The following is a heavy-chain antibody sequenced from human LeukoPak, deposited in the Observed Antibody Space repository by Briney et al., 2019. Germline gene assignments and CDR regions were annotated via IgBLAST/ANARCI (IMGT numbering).Heavy chain of an antibody. D-gene: IGHD3-22*01. V-gene: IGHV3-30-3*01. CDR1: GFTFSSYA. CDR2: ISYDGSNK. Sequence: GRSLRLSCAASGFTFSSYAMHWVRQAPGKGLEWVAVISYDGSNKYYADSVKGRFTISRDNSKNTLYLQMNSLRAEDTAVYYCARDRDDPTYYYDSSGYQLDYWGQGTLVTVSS. J-gene: IGHJ4*02. CDR3: ARDRDDPTYYYDSSGYQLDY.